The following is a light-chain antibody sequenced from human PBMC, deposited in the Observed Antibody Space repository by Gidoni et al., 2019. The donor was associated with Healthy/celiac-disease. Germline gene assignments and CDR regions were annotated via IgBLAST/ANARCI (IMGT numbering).Light chain of an antibody. J-gene: IGKJ2*01. CDR1: QSISSW. Sequence: DIQLTQSPSTLSVSVGDRVTLTCRASQSISSWLAWYQQKPGKAPKLLIYEASSLESGVPSRFSGSGSGTEFTLTISGLQPDEFATCYHRQYNSYLYTFGEGTKLEIK. CDR3: RQYNSYLYT. V-gene: IGKV1-5*03. CDR2: EAS.